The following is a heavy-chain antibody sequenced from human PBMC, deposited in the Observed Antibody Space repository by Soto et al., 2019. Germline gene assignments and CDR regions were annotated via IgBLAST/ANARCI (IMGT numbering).Heavy chain of an antibody. J-gene: IGHJ6*02. D-gene: IGHD5-18*01. Sequence: QVQLVEAGGGVVQPGRSLRLYCAASGFTFSSYGMHWVRQAPGKGLEWVAVIWYDGSNKYYADSVKGRFTIYIDNSKNTLYLQMKSLRAEDTAVYYCARAALDTAMAETYYYGMDVWGQGTTVTVSS. CDR3: ARAALDTAMAETYYYGMDV. V-gene: IGHV3-33*01. CDR1: GFTFSSYG. CDR2: IWYDGSNK.